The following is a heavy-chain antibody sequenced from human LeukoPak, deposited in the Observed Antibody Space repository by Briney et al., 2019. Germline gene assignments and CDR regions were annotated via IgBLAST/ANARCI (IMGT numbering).Heavy chain of an antibody. CDR3: TTGCDGSYAEDYYYGMDV. CDR1: GFTFSNAW. D-gene: IGHD1-26*01. Sequence: GGSLRLSCAASGFTFSNAWMSWVRQAPGKGLEWVGRIKSKTDGGTTDYAAPVKGRFTISRDDSKNTLYLQMNSLKTEDTAVYYCTTGCDGSYAEDYYYGMDVWGQGTTVTVSS. V-gene: IGHV3-15*01. J-gene: IGHJ6*02. CDR2: IKSKTDGGTT.